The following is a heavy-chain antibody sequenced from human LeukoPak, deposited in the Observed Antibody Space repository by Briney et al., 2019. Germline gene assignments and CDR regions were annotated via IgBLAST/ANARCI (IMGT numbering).Heavy chain of an antibody. V-gene: IGHV3-30*01. CDR3: ARDRDCSSIICYDAFDI. CDR1: GFPFSTYE. J-gene: IGHJ3*02. CDR2: ISNDGRNK. Sequence: GGPLRLSCAASGFPFSTYEMHWVRPAPGKGLEWVAVISNDGRNKDFADSVKGRFTISRDNSKNTLYVQMNSLRAEDTAVYYCARDRDCSSIICYDAFDIWGQGTMVTVSS. D-gene: IGHD2-2*01.